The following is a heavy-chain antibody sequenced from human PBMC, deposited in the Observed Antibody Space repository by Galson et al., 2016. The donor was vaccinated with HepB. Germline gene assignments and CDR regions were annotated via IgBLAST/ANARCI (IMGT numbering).Heavy chain of an antibody. V-gene: IGHV4-59*01. CDR1: GGSISSYY. CDR3: ARDKGEAAAGRGNFVY. CDR2: IYDTGST. Sequence: ETLSLTCTVSGGSISSYYWSWIRQPPGKGLEWIGYIYDTGSTIYNPSLKSRVTISVDTSKNQFSLNLRSVTAADAAVYYCARDKGEAAAGRGNFVYWGQGTLVTVSS. J-gene: IGHJ4*02. D-gene: IGHD6-25*01.